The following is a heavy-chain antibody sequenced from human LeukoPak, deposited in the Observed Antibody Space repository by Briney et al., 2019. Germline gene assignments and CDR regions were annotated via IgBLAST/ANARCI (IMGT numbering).Heavy chain of an antibody. V-gene: IGHV3-11*04. Sequence: PGGSLRLSCAASGFTVSSNYMSWVRQAPGKGLEWVSYISSSGSTKNYADSVKGRFTISRDNAKNSLYLQMNSLRAEDTAVYYCAREGSSYAPSGPFYFDYWGQGTLVTVSS. CDR2: ISSSGSTK. D-gene: IGHD1-26*01. J-gene: IGHJ4*02. CDR3: AREGSSYAPSGPFYFDY. CDR1: GFTVSSNY.